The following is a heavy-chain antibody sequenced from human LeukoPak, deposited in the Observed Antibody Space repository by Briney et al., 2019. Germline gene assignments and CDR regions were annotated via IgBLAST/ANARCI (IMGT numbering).Heavy chain of an antibody. CDR1: GSTFTNYW. CDR3: ARPYCDTTTCYSYFDF. V-gene: IGHV5-51*01. Sequence: GESLKISCKGSGSTFTNYWIGWVRQMPGKGLEWMGLIYPGDSETRYSPSFQGHVTFSADKSINTAYLQWSSLKASDTAIYYCARPYCDTTTCYSYFDFWGQGTLVSVSS. J-gene: IGHJ4*02. D-gene: IGHD2-2*01. CDR2: IYPGDSET.